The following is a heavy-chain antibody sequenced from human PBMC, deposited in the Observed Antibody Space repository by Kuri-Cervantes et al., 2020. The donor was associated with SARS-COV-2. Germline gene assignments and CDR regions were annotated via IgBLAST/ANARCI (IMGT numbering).Heavy chain of an antibody. CDR2: ISYDGSNK. D-gene: IGHD3-3*01. CDR1: GFTFSSYA. CDR3: ARGYDFWSGPEYYFDY. Sequence: GESLKISCAASGFTFSSYAMHWVRQAPGKGLEWVAVISYDGSNKYYADSVKGRLTISRDNSKNTLYLQMNSLRAEDTAVYYCARGYDFWSGPEYYFDYWGHGTLVTVSS. J-gene: IGHJ4*01. V-gene: IGHV3-30-3*01.